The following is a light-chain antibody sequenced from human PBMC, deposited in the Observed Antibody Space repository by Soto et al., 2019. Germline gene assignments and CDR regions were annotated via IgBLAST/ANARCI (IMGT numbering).Light chain of an antibody. Sequence: QSVLTQPPSASGTPGQRVTISCSGSSSNIGSNTVNWYQQLPGTAPKLLIYSNNQRPSGVPDRFSGSKSGTSASLAIRGLQSEDEADYYCAAWDDSLNGRVFGGGTKSPS. J-gene: IGLJ3*02. CDR3: AAWDDSLNGRV. CDR2: SNN. CDR1: SSNIGSNT. V-gene: IGLV1-44*01.